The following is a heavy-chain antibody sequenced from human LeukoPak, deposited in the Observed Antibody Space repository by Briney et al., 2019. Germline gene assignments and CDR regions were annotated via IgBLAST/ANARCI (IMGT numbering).Heavy chain of an antibody. CDR3: ARGRSPAGIQGNWFDP. CDR2: MNPNSGNT. CDR1: GYTFTSYD. V-gene: IGHV1-8*01. Sequence: ASVKVSCKASGYTFTSYDINWVRQATGQGLEWVGWMNPNSGNTGYAQKFQGRVTITRNTSISTAYMELSSLRSEDTAVYYCARGRSPAGIQGNWFDPWGQGTLVTVSS. J-gene: IGHJ5*02. D-gene: IGHD2-2*02.